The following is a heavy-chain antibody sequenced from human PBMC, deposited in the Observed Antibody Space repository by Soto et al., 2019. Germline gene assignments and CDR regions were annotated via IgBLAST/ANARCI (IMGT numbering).Heavy chain of an antibody. Sequence: QVQLVESGGGVVQPGRSLRLSCAASGFTFSSYGMHWVRQAPGKGLEWVAVISYDGSNKYYADSVKGRFTISRDNSKNTLYLQMNSLRAEDTAVYYCAKDLGWELLPSYYLDYWGQGTLVTVSS. CDR3: AKDLGWELLPSYYLDY. V-gene: IGHV3-30*18. D-gene: IGHD1-26*01. J-gene: IGHJ4*02. CDR2: ISYDGSNK. CDR1: GFTFSSYG.